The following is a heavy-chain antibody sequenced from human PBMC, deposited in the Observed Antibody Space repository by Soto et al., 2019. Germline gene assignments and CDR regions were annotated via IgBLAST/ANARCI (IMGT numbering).Heavy chain of an antibody. CDR3: AKGGYNYGFLFDC. D-gene: IGHD5-18*01. CDR1: GFTFSTYA. Sequence: GGSLRLSCAASGFTFSTYAMSWVRQAPGKGLVWVSTIDNSGGITYYADSVKGRFTISRDNSKNTLYLQMNSLRAEDTAVYYCAKGGYNYGFLFDCWGQGTLVTVSS. V-gene: IGHV3-23*05. J-gene: IGHJ4*02. CDR2: IDNSGGIT.